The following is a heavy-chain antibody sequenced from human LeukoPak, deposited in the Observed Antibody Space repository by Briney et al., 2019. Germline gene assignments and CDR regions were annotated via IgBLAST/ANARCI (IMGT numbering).Heavy chain of an antibody. CDR1: GFTFSDYY. CDR2: ISGSGGST. J-gene: IGHJ4*02. CDR3: AKDLVRLGETALAGSPY. V-gene: IGHV3-23*01. Sequence: PGGSLRLSCAASGFTFSDYYMSWIRQAPGKGLEWVSAISGSGGSTYDAASAQGRFSISRDNSKNTLYLQMNSLRVEDTAVYYCAKDLVRLGETALAGSPYWGQGTLVSVSS. D-gene: IGHD3-10*01.